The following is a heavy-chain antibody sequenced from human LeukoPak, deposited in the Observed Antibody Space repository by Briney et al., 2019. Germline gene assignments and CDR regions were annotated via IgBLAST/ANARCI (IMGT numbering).Heavy chain of an antibody. V-gene: IGHV3-15*01. Sequence: GGSLRLSCAASGFTFSNAWMSWVRQAPGKGLEWVGRIKSKTDGGTTDYAAPVKGRFAISRDDSKNTLYLQMNSLKTEDTAVYYCTTDPLIGQDDAFDIWGQGTMVTVSS. CDR3: TTDPLIGQDDAFDI. CDR2: IKSKTDGGTT. D-gene: IGHD3-16*01. J-gene: IGHJ3*02. CDR1: GFTFSNAW.